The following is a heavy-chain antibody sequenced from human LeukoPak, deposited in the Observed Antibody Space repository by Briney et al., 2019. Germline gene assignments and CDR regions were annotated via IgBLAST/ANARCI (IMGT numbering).Heavy chain of an antibody. V-gene: IGHV3-48*03. CDR2: ISNSDTTR. CDR1: GFNFRNYE. J-gene: IGHJ4*02. CDR3: APNYYGSGSPR. D-gene: IGHD3-10*01. Sequence: GALRHSCLATGFNFRNYEMNWVRPARGKGLAWVSFISNSDTTRQNADSVKGRFTISRDNAKNSLYLQMNSLRDDDTAVYYCAPNYYGSGSPRWGQGTLVTVSS.